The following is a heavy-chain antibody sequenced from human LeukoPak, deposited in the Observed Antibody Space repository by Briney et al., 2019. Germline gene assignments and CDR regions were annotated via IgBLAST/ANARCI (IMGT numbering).Heavy chain of an antibody. Sequence: SETLSLTCAVYGGSFSGYYWSWIRQPPGKGVEWIGEINHSGSTNYNPSLKSRVTISVDTSKNQFSLKLSSVTAADTAVYYCARGRDLVLMVYAIPGLGLNWFDPWGQGTLVTVSS. CDR1: GGSFSGYY. V-gene: IGHV4-34*01. CDR3: ARGRDLVLMVYAIPGLGLNWFDP. J-gene: IGHJ5*02. CDR2: INHSGST. D-gene: IGHD2-8*01.